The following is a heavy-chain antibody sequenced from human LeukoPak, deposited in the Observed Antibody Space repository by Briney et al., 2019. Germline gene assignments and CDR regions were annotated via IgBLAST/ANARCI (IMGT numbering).Heavy chain of an antibody. CDR1: GFTVSSNY. Sequence: GGSLRLSCAASGFTVSSNYMSWVRQAPGKGLEWVANIKQDGSEKYYVDSVKGRFTISRDNAKNSLYLQMNSLRAEDTAVYYCAKDSVTSPYDYVWGSYRIHNWFDPWGQGTLVTVSS. V-gene: IGHV3-7*03. J-gene: IGHJ5*02. CDR2: IKQDGSEK. D-gene: IGHD3-16*02. CDR3: AKDSVTSPYDYVWGSYRIHNWFDP.